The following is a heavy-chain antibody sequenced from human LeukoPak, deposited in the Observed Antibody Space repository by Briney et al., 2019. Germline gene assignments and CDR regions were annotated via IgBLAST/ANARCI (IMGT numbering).Heavy chain of an antibody. J-gene: IGHJ4*02. CDR3: TSGGYCTSTSCYGVY. Sequence: PGGSLRLSCAASGFTFSGSAMHWVRQASGKGLDWVGRIRSKTNSYATAYAVSVKGRFTISRDDSKNTAYLQMNSLKTEDTGVYYCTSGGYCTSTSCYGVYWGQGTLVTVSS. CDR2: IRSKTNSYAT. CDR1: GFTFSGSA. D-gene: IGHD2-2*01. V-gene: IGHV3-73*01.